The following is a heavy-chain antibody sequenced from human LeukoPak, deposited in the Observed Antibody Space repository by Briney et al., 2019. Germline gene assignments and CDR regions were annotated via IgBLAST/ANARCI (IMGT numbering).Heavy chain of an antibody. CDR1: GGSVSSRYY. V-gene: IGHV4-39*01. D-gene: IGHD3-3*01. J-gene: IGHJ5*02. CDR3: AVPGDGGVWA. CDR2: IYYSGST. Sequence: PSETLSLTCTVSGGSVSSRYYWGWIRQPPGKGLEWIGTIYYSGSTYYNPSLKSRVTISVDTSKNQFSLKLTSVTAADTAVYYLAVPGDGGVWAWGQGTLVTVSS.